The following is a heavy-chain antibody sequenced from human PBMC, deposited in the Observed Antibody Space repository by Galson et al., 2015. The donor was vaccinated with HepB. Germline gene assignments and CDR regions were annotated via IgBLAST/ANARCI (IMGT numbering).Heavy chain of an antibody. D-gene: IGHD2/OR15-2a*01. CDR2: ISYDGSNK. J-gene: IGHJ6*02. Sequence: SLRLSCAASGFTFINYAIHWVRQAPGKGLEWAAAISYDGSNKYYADSVKGRFTISRDNFKKKLFLQMNSLKAEDTAVYFCITVREYYGMDVWGQGTTVTVSS. CDR3: ITVREYYGMDV. CDR1: GFTFINYA. V-gene: IGHV3-30*04.